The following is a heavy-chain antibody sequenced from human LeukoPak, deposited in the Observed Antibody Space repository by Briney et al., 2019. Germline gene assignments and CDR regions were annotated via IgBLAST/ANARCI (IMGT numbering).Heavy chain of an antibody. V-gene: IGHV4-4*09. Sequence: SETLSLTCTVSGASISNYYWSWIRQTPEKGLEWMGHIHSSGGSSYYPSLKSRLTLSIDTSRNQLSLKLPSVTAADTAVYFCATLGSYHDFWGQGALVTVSS. J-gene: IGHJ4*02. CDR3: ATLGSYHDF. CDR1: GASISNYY. D-gene: IGHD1-26*01. CDR2: IHSSGGS.